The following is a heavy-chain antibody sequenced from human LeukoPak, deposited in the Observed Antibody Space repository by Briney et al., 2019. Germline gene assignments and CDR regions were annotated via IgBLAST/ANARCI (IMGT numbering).Heavy chain of an antibody. CDR1: GFTFSSYA. V-gene: IGHV3-30-3*02. CDR3: AKCPGSAYYPRYFDY. J-gene: IGHJ4*02. D-gene: IGHD3-22*01. Sequence: GRSLRLSCAASGFTFSSYAMHWVRQAPGKGLEWVAVISYDGSNKYYADSVKGRFTISRDNSKNTLYLQMNSLRAEDTAVYYCAKCPGSAYYPRYFDYWGQGTLVTVSS. CDR2: ISYDGSNK.